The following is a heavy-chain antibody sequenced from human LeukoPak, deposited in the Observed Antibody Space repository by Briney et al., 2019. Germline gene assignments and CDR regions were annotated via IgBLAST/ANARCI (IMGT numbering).Heavy chain of an antibody. CDR2: INHSGST. J-gene: IGHJ4*02. CDR1: GGSFSAYY. D-gene: IGHD1-26*01. V-gene: IGHV4-34*01. CDR3: ARLYPRGRGYFDY. Sequence: PSETLSLTCAVYGGSFSAYYWSWIRQPPGKGLEWIGEINHSGSTNYNPSLKSRVTVSVDTSKNQFPLKLSSVTAADTAVYYCARLYPRGRGYFDYWGQGTLVTVSS.